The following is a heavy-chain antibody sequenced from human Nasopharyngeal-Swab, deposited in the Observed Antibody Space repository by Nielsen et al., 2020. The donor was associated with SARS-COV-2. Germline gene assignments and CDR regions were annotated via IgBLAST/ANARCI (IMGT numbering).Heavy chain of an antibody. V-gene: IGHV1-69*13. D-gene: IGHD5/OR15-5a*01. CDR1: GCTFSRHG. J-gene: IGHJ4*02. CDR3: ARGTVDIVSTVRPYTY. CDR2: IIPIFGTA. Sequence: SVKVSCKASGCTFSRHGIRWVRQLSGHGLEWMGGIIPIFGTANYAQKFQGRVTITADESTSTVYMELSSLRSEDTAIYYCARGTVDIVSTVRPYTYWSQGTLVTVSS.